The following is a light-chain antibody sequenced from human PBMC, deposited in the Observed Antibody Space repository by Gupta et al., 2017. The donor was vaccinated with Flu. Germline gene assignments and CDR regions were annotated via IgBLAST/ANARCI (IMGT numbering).Light chain of an antibody. Sequence: QSALTQPHSAPGSPGQPVTTSRTVTSNDVGPYNYVSWFQQHPGKARKVMIYEVNKRPPVVADRFSGYKCSKTASVTVSVLRDDDEADYYCSSYASRNNCVFGGGTKLTV. V-gene: IGLV2-8*01. CDR2: EVN. J-gene: IGLJ3*02. CDR1: SNDVGPYNY. CDR3: SSYASRNNCV.